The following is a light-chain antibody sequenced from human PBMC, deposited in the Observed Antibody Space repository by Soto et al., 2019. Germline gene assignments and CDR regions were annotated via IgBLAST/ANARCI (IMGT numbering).Light chain of an antibody. CDR3: AAWDDSLNGPGYV. J-gene: IGLJ1*01. CDR1: SSNIGNNA. V-gene: IGLV1-36*01. Sequence: LTKPPWGPRAPRQRGTITNKGSSSNIGNNAVNWYQQLPGKAPKLLIYYDDLPPSGVSDRFSGSKSGTSASLAISGLQSEDEADYYCAAWDDSLNGPGYVFGTGTKVTVL. CDR2: YDD.